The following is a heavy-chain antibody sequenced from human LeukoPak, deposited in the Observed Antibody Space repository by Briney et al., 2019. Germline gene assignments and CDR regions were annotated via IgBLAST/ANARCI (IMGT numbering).Heavy chain of an antibody. CDR1: GFIFTDYW. V-gene: IGHV3-7*03. J-gene: IGHJ4*02. D-gene: IGHD3-22*01. Sequence: GGSLRLSCAASGFIFTDYWMNWVRQAPGKEPEWVAMIKYDGIDKKYLDSVKGRFTISRDNAKNSLYLQMSSLRAEDTALYYCARDYYDGNTYYYNWGQGTLVTVSS. CDR2: IKYDGIDK. CDR3: ARDYYDGNTYYYN.